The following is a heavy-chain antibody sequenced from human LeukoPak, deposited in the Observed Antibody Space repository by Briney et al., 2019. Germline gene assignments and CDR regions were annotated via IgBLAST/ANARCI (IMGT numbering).Heavy chain of an antibody. D-gene: IGHD3-9*01. CDR3: VRQPPSDYDILTGYSPDAFDI. CDR1: GGSISSSSYY. Sequence: AETLSLTCTVSGGSISSSSYYWGWIRQPPGRGLEWIGSIYYSGSTYYNPSLKSRVTISVDTSKNQFSLKLSSVTAADTAVYYCVRQPPSDYDILTGYSPDAFDIWGQGTVVTVSS. J-gene: IGHJ3*02. CDR2: IYYSGST. V-gene: IGHV4-39*01.